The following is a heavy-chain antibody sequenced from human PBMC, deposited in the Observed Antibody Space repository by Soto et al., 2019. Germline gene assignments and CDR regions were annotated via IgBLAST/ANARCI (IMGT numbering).Heavy chain of an antibody. CDR2: FNPNGGGT. V-gene: IGHV1-2*02. Sequence: ASVKVSCKASGYTVTGYYIHWVRQAPGQGLEWMGWFNPNGGGTNYAQKFQGRVTMTWDTSISTAYMELSRLRSDDTAVYYCARAYCSSTSCPTGGYYGMDVWGQGTTVTVSS. J-gene: IGHJ6*02. D-gene: IGHD2-2*01. CDR3: ARAYCSSTSCPTGGYYGMDV. CDR1: GYTVTGYY.